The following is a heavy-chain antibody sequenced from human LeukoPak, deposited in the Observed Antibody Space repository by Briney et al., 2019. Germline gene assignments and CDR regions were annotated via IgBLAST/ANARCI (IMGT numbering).Heavy chain of an antibody. CDR3: ARALSTMVRGAAPSYLDY. Sequence: SETLSLTCTVSGGSISSGDYYWIWIRQPPGKGLEWIGYIYYSGSTYYNPSLKSRVTISVDTSKNQFSLKLSSVTAADTAVYYCARALSTMVRGAAPSYLDYWGQGTLVTVSS. V-gene: IGHV4-30-4*01. J-gene: IGHJ4*02. D-gene: IGHD3-10*01. CDR2: IYYSGST. CDR1: GGSISSGDYY.